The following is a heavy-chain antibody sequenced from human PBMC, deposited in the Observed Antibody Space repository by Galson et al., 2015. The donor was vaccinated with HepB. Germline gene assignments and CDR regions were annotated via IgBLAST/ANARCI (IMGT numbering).Heavy chain of an antibody. V-gene: IGHV3-23*01. Sequence: SLRLSCAASGFTFSSYAMSWVRQAPGKGLEWVSAISGSGGSTYYADSVKGRFTISRDNSKNTLYLQMNSLRAEDTAVYYCAHRYCSRTSCHPHYYYYMDVWGKGTTVTVSS. CDR1: GFTFSSYA. D-gene: IGHD2-2*01. J-gene: IGHJ6*03. CDR3: AHRYCSRTSCHPHYYYYMDV. CDR2: ISGSGGST.